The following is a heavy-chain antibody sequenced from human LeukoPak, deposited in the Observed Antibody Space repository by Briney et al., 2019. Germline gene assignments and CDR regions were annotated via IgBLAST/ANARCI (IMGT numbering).Heavy chain of an antibody. D-gene: IGHD6-19*01. V-gene: IGHV1-2*02. CDR3: AKVAVSGWYSGGNFDY. CDR2: INPGNGGI. CDR1: GYNFIGYY. Sequence: ASVKVSCKASGYNFIGYYIHWVRQAPGQGLEWMGWINPGNGGISYAQKFQGRVTMTRDTSINTAHMDLNSLTSDDTAVYYCAKVAVSGWYSGGNFDYWGQGTLVTVSS. J-gene: IGHJ4*02.